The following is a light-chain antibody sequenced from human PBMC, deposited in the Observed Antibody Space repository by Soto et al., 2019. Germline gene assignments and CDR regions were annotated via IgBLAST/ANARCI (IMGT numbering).Light chain of an antibody. V-gene: IGKV1-39*01. J-gene: IGKJ1*01. CDR1: QSITTY. Sequence: DIQMTQSPSSLSASVGDRLTITCRASQSITTYLNWYQQRPGKAPNLLIYAASSLQSGVPPRFSGSGSGTDFTLTINGLQPEDFSIYFCQQRYSTPRTCGQGTKVEV. CDR3: QQRYSTPRT. CDR2: AAS.